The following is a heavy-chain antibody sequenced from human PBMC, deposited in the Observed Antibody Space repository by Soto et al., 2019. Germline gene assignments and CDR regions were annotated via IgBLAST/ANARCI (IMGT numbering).Heavy chain of an antibody. Sequence: GGSLRLSCAASGFTFSSYGMHWVRQAPGKGLEWVAVISYDGSNKYYADSVKGRFTISRDNSKNTLYLQMNSLRAEDTAVYYCAKVGSTVVRGGEAFDIWGQGTMVTVSS. CDR3: AKVGSTVVRGGEAFDI. CDR1: GFTFSSYG. D-gene: IGHD4-17*01. CDR2: ISYDGSNK. J-gene: IGHJ3*02. V-gene: IGHV3-30*18.